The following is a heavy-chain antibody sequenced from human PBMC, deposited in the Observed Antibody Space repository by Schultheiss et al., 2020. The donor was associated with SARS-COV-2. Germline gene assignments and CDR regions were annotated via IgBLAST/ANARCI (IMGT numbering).Heavy chain of an antibody. CDR1: GFTVSSNY. D-gene: IGHD6-13*01. V-gene: IGHV3-53*01. CDR3: ASERSSSRDYYYYYGMDV. J-gene: IGHJ6*02. Sequence: GGSLRLSCAASGFTVSSNYMSWVRQAPGKGLEWVSDIYSGGSTYYADSVKGRFTISRDNSKNTLYLQMNSLRAEDTAVYYCASERSSSRDYYYYYGMDVWGQGTTVTVSS. CDR2: IYSGGST.